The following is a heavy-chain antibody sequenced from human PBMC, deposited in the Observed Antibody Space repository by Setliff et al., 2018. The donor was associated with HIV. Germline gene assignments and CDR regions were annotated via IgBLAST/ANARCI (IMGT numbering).Heavy chain of an antibody. J-gene: IGHJ3*02. CDR1: GYTFTAYG. V-gene: IGHV1-18*04. CDR2: MSAYSGNT. CDR3: VRGYYYDKTGYGTFDI. Sequence: ASVKVSCKASGYTFTAYGITWVRQAPGQGLEWMGWMSAYSGNTKYAQKIQGRVNMTRDTSTDTAYVELRSLRFDDTALYYCVRGYYYDKTGYGTFDIWGQGTVVTVSS. D-gene: IGHD3-22*01.